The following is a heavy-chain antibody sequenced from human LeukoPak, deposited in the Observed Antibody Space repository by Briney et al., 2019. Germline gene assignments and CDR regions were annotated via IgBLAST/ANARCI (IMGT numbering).Heavy chain of an antibody. V-gene: IGHV1-2*02. Sequence: ASVKVSCKASGYTFTGYYMHWVRQAPGQGLEWMGWINPNSGGTNYAQKFQGRVTMTRDTSISTAYMELSRLRSDDTAVYYCAREMGEITMIVVGSDDAFDIWGQGTMVTVSS. CDR1: GYTFTGYY. CDR3: AREMGEITMIVVGSDDAFDI. D-gene: IGHD3-22*01. J-gene: IGHJ3*02. CDR2: INPNSGGT.